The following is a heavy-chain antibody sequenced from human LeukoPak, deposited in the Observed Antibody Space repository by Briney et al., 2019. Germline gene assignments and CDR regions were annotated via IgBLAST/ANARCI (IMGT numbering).Heavy chain of an antibody. CDR1: GGSISSSSYY. CDR2: IYYSGST. Sequence: PSETLSLTCTVSGGSISSSSYYWGWIRQPPVKGLEWIGSIYYSGSTNYNPSLKSRVTISVDTSKNQFSLKLSSVTAADTAVYYCARDRTHYDILTGYYWDNWFDPWGQGTLVTVSS. J-gene: IGHJ5*02. V-gene: IGHV4-39*07. CDR3: ARDRTHYDILTGYYWDNWFDP. D-gene: IGHD3-9*01.